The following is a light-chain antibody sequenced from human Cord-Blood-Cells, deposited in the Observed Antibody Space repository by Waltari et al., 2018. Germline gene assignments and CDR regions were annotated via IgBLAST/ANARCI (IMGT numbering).Light chain of an antibody. Sequence: DIVMTQSPDSLAVSLGERATINCKPSQSVLYSSNNKNYLAWYQQKPGQPPKLLIYWASTRESGVPDRFSGSGDGTDFTLTISSLQAEDVAVYYCQQYYSTPPWTFGQGTKVEIK. CDR1: QSVLYSSNNKNY. V-gene: IGKV4-1*01. J-gene: IGKJ1*01. CDR3: QQYYSTPPWT. CDR2: WAS.